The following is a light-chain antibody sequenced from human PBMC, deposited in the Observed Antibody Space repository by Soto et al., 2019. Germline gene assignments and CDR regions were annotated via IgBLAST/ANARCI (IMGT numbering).Light chain of an antibody. CDR2: DVS. V-gene: IGLV2-14*01. J-gene: IGLJ2*01. CDR3: NSYTSSSTVV. Sequence: QSALTQPASVSGSPGQSVTISCTGTSSDVGGYNYVSWYQQHPGKAPKLMIYDVSNRPSGVSNRFSGSKSGNTASLTISGLQAEDAADYYCNSYTSSSTVVFGGGTKLTVL. CDR1: SSDVGGYNY.